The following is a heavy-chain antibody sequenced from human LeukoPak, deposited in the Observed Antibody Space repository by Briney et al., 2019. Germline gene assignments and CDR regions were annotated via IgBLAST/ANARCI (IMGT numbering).Heavy chain of an antibody. CDR2: ISGSGGST. CDR1: GFTFSSYA. Sequence: GGSLRRSCAASGFTFSSYAMSWVRQAPGKGLEWVSAISGSGGSTYYADSAKGRFTISRDNSKNTLYLQMNSLRAEDTAVYYCAKVAESSYYYDSSGYYYGMDVWGQGTTVTVSS. D-gene: IGHD3-22*01. V-gene: IGHV3-23*01. CDR3: AKVAESSYYYDSSGYYYGMDV. J-gene: IGHJ6*02.